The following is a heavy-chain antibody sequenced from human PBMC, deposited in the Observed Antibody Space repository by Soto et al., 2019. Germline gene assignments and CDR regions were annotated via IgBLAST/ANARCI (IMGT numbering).Heavy chain of an antibody. CDR1: GFTFSSYA. CDR2: ISGSGGST. D-gene: IGHD3-10*01. CDR3: AKVAWEYGSGSYPQSPKPHFDY. V-gene: IGHV3-23*01. Sequence: EVQLLESGGGLVQPGGSLRLSCAASGFTFSSYAMSRVRQAPGKGLEWVSAISGSGGSTYYADSVKGRFTISRDNSKNTLYLQMNSLRAEDTAVYYCAKVAWEYGSGSYPQSPKPHFDYWGQGTLVTVSS. J-gene: IGHJ4*02.